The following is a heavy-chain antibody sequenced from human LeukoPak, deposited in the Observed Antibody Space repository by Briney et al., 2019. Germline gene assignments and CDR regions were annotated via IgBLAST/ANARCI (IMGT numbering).Heavy chain of an antibody. Sequence: SETLSLTCTVPGGSITDHFWSWVRRSPGKGLEWIGFMHHSGSANSNPSLRSRVTISMDTSKNQFSLKMASVTAADTAVYYCATRKLGNDYWGQGTLVTVSS. CDR1: GGSITDHF. D-gene: IGHD7-27*01. CDR2: MHHSGSA. J-gene: IGHJ4*02. V-gene: IGHV4-59*11. CDR3: ATRKLGNDY.